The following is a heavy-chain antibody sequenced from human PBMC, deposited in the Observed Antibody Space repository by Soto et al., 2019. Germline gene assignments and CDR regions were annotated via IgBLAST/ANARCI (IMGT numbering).Heavy chain of an antibody. CDR3: ARERPDGARLDP. D-gene: IGHD6-6*01. V-gene: IGHV4-30-4*01. CDR2: IYHSGST. Sequence: QVQLQESGPGLVKPSQTLSLTCTVSGGSISSGDYYWGWIRQPPGKGLEWIGYIYHSGSTYYNPSLQSRVTISVDTTKNQFSLKLSSVTAADTAVYYCARERPDGARLDPWGQGTLVTVSS. CDR1: GGSISSGDYY. J-gene: IGHJ5*02.